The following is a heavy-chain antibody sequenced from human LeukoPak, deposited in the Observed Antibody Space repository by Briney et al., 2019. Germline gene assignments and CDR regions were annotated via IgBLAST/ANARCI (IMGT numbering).Heavy chain of an antibody. CDR2: INRGGST. D-gene: IGHD4-23*01. V-gene: IGHV4-34*01. CDR3: ARYLDYGGNSRVFQH. J-gene: IGHJ1*01. CDR1: GGSLSAYY. Sequence: PSETLSLTCAVYGGSLSAYYWTWIRQPPGKGLEWIGEINRGGSTNYNPSLKSRVTISIDTSKNQFSLKLSSVTAADTAFYYCARYLDYGGNSRVFQHWGQGTLVTVSS.